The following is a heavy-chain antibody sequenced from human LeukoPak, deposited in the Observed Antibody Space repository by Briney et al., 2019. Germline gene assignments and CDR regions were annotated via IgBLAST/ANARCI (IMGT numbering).Heavy chain of an antibody. V-gene: IGHV3-48*01. CDR2: ISSSSSTI. CDR3: ARDSSVTAAPIDY. D-gene: IGHD2-2*01. Sequence: SYISSSSSTIYYADSLKGRFTISRDDAENSLYLQMNSLRAEDTAVYYCARDSSVTAAPIDYWGQGTLVTVSS. J-gene: IGHJ4*02.